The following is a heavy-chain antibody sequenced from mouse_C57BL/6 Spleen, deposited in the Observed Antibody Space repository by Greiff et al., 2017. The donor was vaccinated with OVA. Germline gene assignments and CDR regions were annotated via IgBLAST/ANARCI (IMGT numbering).Heavy chain of an antibody. CDR3: ARPLYYYGSSYAY. J-gene: IGHJ3*01. CDR1: GFTFSDYG. CDR2: ISSGSSTI. V-gene: IGHV5-17*01. D-gene: IGHD1-1*01. Sequence: EVKLMESGGGLVKPGGSLKLSCAASGFTFSDYGMHWVRQAPEKGLEWVAYISSGSSTIYYADTVKGRFTISRDNAKNTLFLQMTSLRSEDTAMYYCARPLYYYGSSYAYWGQGTLVTVSA.